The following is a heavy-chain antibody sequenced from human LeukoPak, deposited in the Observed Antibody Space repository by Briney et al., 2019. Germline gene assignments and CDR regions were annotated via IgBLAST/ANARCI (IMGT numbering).Heavy chain of an antibody. CDR1: GFTFSSYS. J-gene: IGHJ4*02. Sequence: GGSLRLSCAASGFTFSSYSMNWVRQAPGKGLEWVSFISSSSSYIYYADSVKGRFTISRDNAKNSLYLQMNSLRAEDTAVYYCARAGGWGYSSSSGYYFDYWGQGTLVTVSS. V-gene: IGHV3-21*01. CDR2: ISSSSSYI. CDR3: ARAGGWGYSSSSGYYFDY. D-gene: IGHD6-6*01.